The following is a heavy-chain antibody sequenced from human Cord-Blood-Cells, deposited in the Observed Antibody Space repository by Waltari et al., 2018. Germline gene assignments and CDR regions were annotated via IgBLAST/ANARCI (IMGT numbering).Heavy chain of an antibody. CDR3: ARWSEQRVEDY. V-gene: IGHV4-4*07. D-gene: IGHD6-13*01. Sequence: QVHLQESGPGLVKPSETLSLTCTVSGGSFSSYYWSWNRQPAGKGLEWIGRIYTSGSTNYSPALKSRDTMSGDTSKNQFSLKLRSVTASNTAVYYCARWSEQRVEDYWGQGTLVTVSS. CDR1: GGSFSSYY. CDR2: IYTSGST. J-gene: IGHJ4*02.